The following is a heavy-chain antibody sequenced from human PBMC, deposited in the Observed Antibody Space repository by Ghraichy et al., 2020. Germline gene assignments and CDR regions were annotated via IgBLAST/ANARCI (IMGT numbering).Heavy chain of an antibody. Sequence: GESLNISCAASGFTFSSYWMHWVRQAPGKGLVWVSRINSDGSSTSYADSVKGRFTISRDNAKNTLYLQMNSLRAEDTAVYYCARDTRLLWFREYGGDYWGQGTLVTVSS. CDR2: INSDGSST. J-gene: IGHJ4*02. CDR1: GFTFSSYW. CDR3: ARDTRLLWFREYGGDY. V-gene: IGHV3-74*01. D-gene: IGHD3-10*01.